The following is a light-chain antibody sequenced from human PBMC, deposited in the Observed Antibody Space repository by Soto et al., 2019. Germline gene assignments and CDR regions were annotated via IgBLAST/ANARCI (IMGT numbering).Light chain of an antibody. CDR3: QHYGGMWA. CDR1: QSISNR. Sequence: DIQMTQSPPTLSASVGDRVTITCRASQSISNRLAWYQQKPGKAPKVVIYDASSLESGVPSRFSGSGSGTEFILTINSLQPDDFATYCCQHYGGMWAFGQGTKVEIK. J-gene: IGKJ1*01. V-gene: IGKV1-5*01. CDR2: DAS.